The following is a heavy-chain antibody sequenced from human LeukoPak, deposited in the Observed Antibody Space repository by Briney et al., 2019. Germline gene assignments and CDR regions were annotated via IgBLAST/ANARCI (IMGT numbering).Heavy chain of an antibody. CDR3: ARRSAAKDAFDI. V-gene: IGHV3-74*01. J-gene: IGHJ3*02. CDR2: INSDGSST. D-gene: IGHD6-25*01. CDR1: GFTFSNYW. Sequence: GGSLRLSCAASGFTFSNYWMHWVRQAPGKGLVWVSRINSDGSSTSYADSVKGRFTISRDNAKNTLYLQMNSLRTEDTAVYYCARRSAAKDAFDIWGQGTMVTVSS.